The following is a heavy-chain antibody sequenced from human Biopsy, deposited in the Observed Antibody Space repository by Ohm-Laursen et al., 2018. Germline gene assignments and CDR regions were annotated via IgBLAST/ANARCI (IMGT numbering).Heavy chain of an antibody. D-gene: IGHD3-22*01. Sequence: SDTLSLTCTVSGGSISNNHYYWGWIRQPPGRGLEWIGSIFYRGSTHYKPSLKSRVNISVDTSKNKFSLKLNSVTAADTAVYYCARDYDTSGYYYVSWGQGTLVTVSS. CDR2: IFYRGST. V-gene: IGHV4-39*01. CDR1: GGSISNNHYY. J-gene: IGHJ5*02. CDR3: ARDYDTSGYYYVS.